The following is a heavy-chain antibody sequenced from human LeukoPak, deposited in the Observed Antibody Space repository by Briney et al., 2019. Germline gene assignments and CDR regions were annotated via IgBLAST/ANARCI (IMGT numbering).Heavy chain of an antibody. Sequence: PSETLSLTCTVSGGSLSNYYWSWIRQPPGKGLEWIGYIYYSGSTNYNPSLKSRVTISVDTSKNHFSLKLNSVTAADTAVYYCARDGGYYFDYWGQGALVTVSS. D-gene: IGHD3-16*01. J-gene: IGHJ4*02. CDR2: IYYSGST. CDR3: ARDGGYYFDY. CDR1: GGSLSNYY. V-gene: IGHV4-59*01.